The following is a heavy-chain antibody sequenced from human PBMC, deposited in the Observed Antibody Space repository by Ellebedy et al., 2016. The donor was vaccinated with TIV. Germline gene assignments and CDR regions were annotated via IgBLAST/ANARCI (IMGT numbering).Heavy chain of an antibody. D-gene: IGHD6-13*01. V-gene: IGHV4-59*01. Sequence: MPSETLSLTCTVSGGSISPYYWSWIRQPPGKGLEWIGYISYSGSTNYNPSLKSLVTISVDTSKNQFSLRLSSVTAADTAVYYCARVVWQQPVSYAFDIWGQGTMVTVSS. CDR2: ISYSGST. J-gene: IGHJ3*02. CDR3: ARVVWQQPVSYAFDI. CDR1: GGSISPYY.